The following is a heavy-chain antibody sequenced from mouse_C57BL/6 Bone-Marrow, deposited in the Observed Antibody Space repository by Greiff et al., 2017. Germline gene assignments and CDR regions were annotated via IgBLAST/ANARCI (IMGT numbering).Heavy chain of an antibody. CDR2: IDPSDSYT. D-gene: IGHD4-1*01. CDR1: GYTFTSYW. J-gene: IGHJ4*01. V-gene: IGHV1-69*01. CDR3: ARSNWDPYYAMDY. Sequence: VQLQQPGAELVMPGASVKLSCKASGYTFTSYWMHWVKQRPGQGLEWIGEIDPSDSYTNYNQKFKGKSTLTGDKSSSTAYMQLSSLTSADSAVYYCARSNWDPYYAMDYWGQGTSVTVSS.